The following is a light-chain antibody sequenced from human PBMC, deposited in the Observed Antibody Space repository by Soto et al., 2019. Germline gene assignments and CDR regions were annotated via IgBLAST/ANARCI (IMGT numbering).Light chain of an antibody. V-gene: IGKV3-20*01. CDR2: GAS. CDR3: EHYGSSWT. Sequence: ESVLTQSPCTMSLSPGERATLSCRASQSVSSSYLAWYQQKPGQAPRLLIYGASSRATGIPDRFSGSGSGTDFTLTISRLEPEDFAVYYCEHYGSSWTVGHGSKVAIK. CDR1: QSVSSSY. J-gene: IGKJ1*01.